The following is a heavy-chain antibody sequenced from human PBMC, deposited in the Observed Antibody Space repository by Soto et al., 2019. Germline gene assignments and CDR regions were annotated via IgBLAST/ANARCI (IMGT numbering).Heavy chain of an antibody. V-gene: IGHV3-48*03. J-gene: IGHJ4*02. CDR3: ATLILS. CDR2: ISSSGSTI. Sequence: WGSLRLSCAASGFTFISFEINWVRQAPGKGLEWVSYISSSGSTIYYADSVKGRFTVSRDNAKNSLYLQMNSLRAEDTAVYYCATLILSWGQGTLVTVSS. CDR1: GFTFISFE.